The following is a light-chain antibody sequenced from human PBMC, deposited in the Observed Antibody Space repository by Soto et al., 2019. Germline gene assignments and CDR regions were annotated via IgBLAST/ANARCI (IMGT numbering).Light chain of an antibody. CDR3: QQYGSSLYT. Sequence: EIVLTQSPGTLSLSPGERATLSCRAIQSVSSSYLAWYQQKPGQAPRLLIYGASSSATGIPDRFSGSGSGTHFTLTISSLEPEDFTVYYCQQYGSSLYTFGQGTKLEIK. CDR2: GAS. J-gene: IGKJ2*01. CDR1: QSVSSSY. V-gene: IGKV3-20*01.